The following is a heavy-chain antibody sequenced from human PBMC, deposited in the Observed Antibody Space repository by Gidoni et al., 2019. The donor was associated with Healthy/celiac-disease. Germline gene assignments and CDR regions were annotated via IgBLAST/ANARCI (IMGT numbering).Heavy chain of an antibody. J-gene: IGHJ3*02. V-gene: IGHV3-66*02. CDR1: GSTVSSNY. D-gene: IGHD3-22*01. Sequence: EVQLVASGGGLVQPGGSLRLSCAASGSTVSSNYMSWVRQAPGKGLEWVSVIYSGGSTYYADSVKGRFTISRDNSKNTLYLQMNSLRAEDTAVYYCARDNNYDSSGYYYDAFDIWGQGTMVTVSS. CDR3: ARDNNYDSSGYYYDAFDI. CDR2: IYSGGST.